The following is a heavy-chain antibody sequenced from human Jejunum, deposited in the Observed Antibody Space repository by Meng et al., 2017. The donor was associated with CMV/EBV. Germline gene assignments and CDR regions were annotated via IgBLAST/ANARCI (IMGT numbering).Heavy chain of an antibody. Sequence: GFTLRDNYMHWVRQAPGKGLLWVSRINSDGTITYYAESVEGRFTISRDNTKNTLYLQMNSLRAEDTATYYCARGGYDFWTDYFHYWGQGTLVTVSS. CDR1: GFTLRDNY. D-gene: IGHD3-3*01. J-gene: IGHJ4*02. CDR2: INSDGTIT. V-gene: IGHV3-74*01. CDR3: ARGGYDFWTDYFHY.